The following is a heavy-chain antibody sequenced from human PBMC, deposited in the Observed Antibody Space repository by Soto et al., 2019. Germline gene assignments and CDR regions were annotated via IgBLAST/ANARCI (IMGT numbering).Heavy chain of an antibody. V-gene: IGHV4-34*01. J-gene: IGHJ4*02. CDR1: GGSFSGCY. CDR3: ARAVAGTVFDY. CDR2: IYHSGST. Sequence: PSETLSLTCAVCGGSFSGCYSCWIRQPPGKGLEWIGEIYHSGSTNYNPSLKSRVTISVDKSTNQFSLKLSSVTAADTAVYYCARAVAGTVFDYWGQGTLVTVSS. D-gene: IGHD6-19*01.